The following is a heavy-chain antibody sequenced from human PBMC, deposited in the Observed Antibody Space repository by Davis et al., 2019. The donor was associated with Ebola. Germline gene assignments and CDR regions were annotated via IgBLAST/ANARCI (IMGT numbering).Heavy chain of an antibody. J-gene: IGHJ6*02. CDR3: AKGAARRYYYYGMDV. CDR2: ISSSSSYT. Sequence: PGGSLRLSCAASGFTFSDYYMSWIRQAPGKGLEWVSYISSSSSYTNYADSVKGRFTISRDNAKNSLYLQMNSLRAEDTALYYCAKGAARRYYYYGMDVWGQGTTVTVSS. D-gene: IGHD6-6*01. CDR1: GFTFSDYY. V-gene: IGHV3-11*05.